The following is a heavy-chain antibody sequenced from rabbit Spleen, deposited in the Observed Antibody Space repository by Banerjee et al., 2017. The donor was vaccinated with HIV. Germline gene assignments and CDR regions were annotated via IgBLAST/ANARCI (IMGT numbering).Heavy chain of an antibody. V-gene: IGHV1S40*01. CDR1: GFSFSSSDY. Sequence: LEESGGDLVKPGASLTLTCTASGFSFSSSDYMCWVRQAPGKGLEWISCIVGSSSGFTYSATWAKGRFTISKTSSTTVTLQMTSLTVADTATYFCARDTSSSFSSYGMDLWGPGTLVTVS. D-gene: IGHD1-1*01. CDR3: ARDTSSSFSSYGMDL. J-gene: IGHJ6*01. CDR2: IVGSSSGFT.